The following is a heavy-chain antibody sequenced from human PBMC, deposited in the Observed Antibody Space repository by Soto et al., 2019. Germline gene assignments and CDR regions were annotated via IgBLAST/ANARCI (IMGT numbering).Heavy chain of an antibody. Sequence: ASVKVSCKASGYKFINHYIHWVRQAPGVGLEWMGIINPNGGGTDYAQKFQGRVTMTTDTYASTVHMELSSLRSEDTAVYFCARDSSASATSYSFDYWGQRTLVTASS. CDR3: ARDSSASATSYSFDY. D-gene: IGHD3-10*01. CDR2: INPNGGGT. V-gene: IGHV1-46*01. CDR1: GYKFINHY. J-gene: IGHJ4*02.